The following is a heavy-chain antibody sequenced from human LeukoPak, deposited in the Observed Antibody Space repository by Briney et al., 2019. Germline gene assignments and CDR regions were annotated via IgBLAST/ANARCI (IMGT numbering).Heavy chain of an antibody. V-gene: IGHV3-21*01. D-gene: IGHD2-2*01. CDR3: ARDGSGYCSSTSCYGVGTFDI. CDR1: GFTFSSYS. Sequence: GGSLRLSCAASGFTFSSYSMNWVRQAPGKGLEWVSSISSSSSYIYYADSVKGRFTISRDNVKNSLYLQMNSLRAEDTAVYYCARDGSGYCSSTSCYGVGTFDIWGQGTMVTVSS. J-gene: IGHJ3*02. CDR2: ISSSSSYI.